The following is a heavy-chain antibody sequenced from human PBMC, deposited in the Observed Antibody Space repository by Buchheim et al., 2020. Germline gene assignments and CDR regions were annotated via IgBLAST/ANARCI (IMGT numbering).Heavy chain of an antibody. V-gene: IGHV4-30-4*01. CDR2: IYYSGST. CDR3: ARVKGDCSGGSCYSGGYSFDY. D-gene: IGHD2-15*01. CDR1: GGSISSGDYY. J-gene: IGHJ4*02. Sequence: QVQLQESGPGLVKPSQTLSLTCTVSGGSISSGDYYWSWIRQPPGKGLEWIGYIYYSGSTYYNPSLKSRVTISVATSKNQFSLKLSSVTAADTAVYYCARVKGDCSGGSCYSGGYSFDYWGQGTL.